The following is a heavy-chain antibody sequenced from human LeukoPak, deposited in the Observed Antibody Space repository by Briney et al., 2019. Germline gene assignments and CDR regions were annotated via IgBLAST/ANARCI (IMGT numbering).Heavy chain of an antibody. CDR1: WFLHRRYA. J-gene: IGHJ4*02. CDR3: AKETLFAVMGY. Sequence: GGSLRLSCGLWWFLHRRYAERWLREAPGKGLEWIGAINDSGDYTYYADFVKGRFTIFRDNSKNTLFMQMTMLGAEDAVVYYCAKETLFAVMGYWGQGTLVTVSS. D-gene: IGHD2-21*01. CDR2: INDSGDYT. V-gene: IGHV3-23*01.